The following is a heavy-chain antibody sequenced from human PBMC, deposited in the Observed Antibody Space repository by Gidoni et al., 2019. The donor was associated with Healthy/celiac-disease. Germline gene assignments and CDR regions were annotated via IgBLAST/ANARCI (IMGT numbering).Heavy chain of an antibody. D-gene: IGHD5-18*01. CDR1: GFSLSTSGVC. CDR2: IYWVDDK. J-gene: IGHJ5*02. V-gene: IGHV2-5*02. Sequence: QITLKESGPTLVKHTQSLTLTCTFSGFSLSTSGVCVGWIRQPPGKSLEWLALIYWVDDKRYSPSLKSRLTIPKDTSKHQVVLTMTNMDPVDTATYYCAHSTWRRGYHGFDPWGQGTLVPVSS. CDR3: AHSTWRRGYHGFDP.